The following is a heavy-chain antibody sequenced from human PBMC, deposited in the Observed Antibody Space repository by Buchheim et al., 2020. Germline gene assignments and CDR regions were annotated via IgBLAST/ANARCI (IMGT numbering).Heavy chain of an antibody. CDR2: ISYDGSNK. CDR1: GFTFSSYA. D-gene: IGHD2-15*01. V-gene: IGHV3-30-3*01. CDR3: ARGGSFDY. J-gene: IGHJ4*02. Sequence: QVQLVESGGGVVQPGRSLRLSCAASGFTFSSYAMHWVRQAPGKGLEWVAVISYDGSNKYYADSVKGRFTISRDNSKNTLYLQMNSLRAEDTAVYYCARGGSFDYWGQGTL.